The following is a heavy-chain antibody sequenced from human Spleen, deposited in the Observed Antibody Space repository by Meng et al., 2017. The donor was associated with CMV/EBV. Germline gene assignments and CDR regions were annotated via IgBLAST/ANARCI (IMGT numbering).Heavy chain of an antibody. CDR2: ITSSGRTI. V-gene: IGHV3-48*04. CDR3: ARGRLTSLYHYYGLDV. CDR1: GITFRGYT. J-gene: IGHJ6*02. D-gene: IGHD3-9*01. Sequence: GESLKISCAVSGITFRGYTMSWIRQAPGKGLEWVSYITSSGRTIHYADSVKGRFTISRDNAKNTVYLQMNGLRVKDTAVYYCARGRLTSLYHYYGLDVWGQGTTVTVSS.